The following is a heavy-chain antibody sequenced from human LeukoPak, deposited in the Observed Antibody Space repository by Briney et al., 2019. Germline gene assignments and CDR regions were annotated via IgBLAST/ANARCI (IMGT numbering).Heavy chain of an antibody. J-gene: IGHJ4*02. CDR2: INPNSGGT. CDR1: GYTFTGYY. Sequence: ASVKVSCKASGYTFTGYYMHWVRQAPGQGLEWMGWINPNSGGTNYAQKFQGRVTMTRDTSISTAYMELSRLRSDDTAVYYCARVGYCYDSSGYYDYWGQGTLVTVSS. D-gene: IGHD3-22*01. V-gene: IGHV1-2*02. CDR3: ARVGYCYDSSGYYDY.